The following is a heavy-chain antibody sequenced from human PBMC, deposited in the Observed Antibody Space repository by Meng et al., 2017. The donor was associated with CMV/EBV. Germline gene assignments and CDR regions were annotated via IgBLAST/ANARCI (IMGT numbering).Heavy chain of an antibody. J-gene: IGHJ5*02. V-gene: IGHV3-21*01. D-gene: IGHD1-26*01. CDR3: AREILGLNHNWFDP. Sequence: GESLKISCAASGFTFSSYSMNWVRQAPGKGLEWVSSISSSSSYIYYADSVKGRFTISRDNAKNSLYLQMNSLRAEDTAVYYCAREILGLNHNWFDPWGQGTLVTVSS. CDR2: ISSSSSYI. CDR1: GFTFSSYS.